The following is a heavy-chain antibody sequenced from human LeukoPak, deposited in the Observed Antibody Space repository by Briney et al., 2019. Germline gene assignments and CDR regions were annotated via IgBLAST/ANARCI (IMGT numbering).Heavy chain of an antibody. CDR3: ARYCSSTSCYPEDAFDI. J-gene: IGHJ3*02. V-gene: IGHV4-30-4*08. Sequence: SETLSLTCTVSGGSISSGDYYWSWIRQPPGKGLEWIGYIYYSGSTYYNPSLKSRVTISVDTSKNQFSLKLSSVTAADTAVYYCARYCSSTSCYPEDAFDIWGQGTMVTVSS. CDR1: GGSISSGDYY. D-gene: IGHD2-2*01. CDR2: IYYSGST.